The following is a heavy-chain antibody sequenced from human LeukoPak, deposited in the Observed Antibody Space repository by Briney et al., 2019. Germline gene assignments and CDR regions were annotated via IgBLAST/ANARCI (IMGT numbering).Heavy chain of an antibody. CDR2: IYHSGST. V-gene: IGHV4-38-2*01. J-gene: IGHJ5*02. D-gene: IGHD6-13*01. Sequence: SETLSLTCAVSGYSISSGYYWGWIRQPPGKGLEWIGSIYHSGSTYCNPSLKSRVTISVDTSKNQFSLKLSSVTAADTAVYYCARQLVPARSNWFDPWGQGTLVTVSS. CDR3: ARQLVPARSNWFDP. CDR1: GYSISSGYY.